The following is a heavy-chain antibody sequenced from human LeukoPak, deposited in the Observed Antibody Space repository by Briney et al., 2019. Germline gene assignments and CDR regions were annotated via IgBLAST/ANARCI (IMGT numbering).Heavy chain of an antibody. CDR1: GYTFTGYY. V-gene: IGHV1-46*01. CDR3: ARVMGKEFYGDDY. D-gene: IGHD4-17*01. Sequence: GASVKVSCKASGYTFTGYYMHWVRQAPGQGLEWMGIINPSGGSTSYAQKFQGRVTMTRDMSTSTVYMELSSLRSEDTAVYYCARVMGKEFYGDDYWGQGTLVTVSS. CDR2: INPSGGST. J-gene: IGHJ4*02.